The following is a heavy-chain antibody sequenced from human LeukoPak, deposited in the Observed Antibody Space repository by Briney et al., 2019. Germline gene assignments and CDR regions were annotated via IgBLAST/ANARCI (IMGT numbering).Heavy chain of an antibody. CDR1: GFTFSSYW. V-gene: IGHV3-74*01. CDR3: ARGYSGSYRIDY. J-gene: IGHJ4*02. D-gene: IGHD1-26*01. CDR2: ISPDGSTT. Sequence: GGSLRLSCAASGFTFSSYWMHWVRQAPGKGLVWVSRISPDGSTTGHADSVKGRFTLSRDNAKNTLYLQMSSLRAEDTAVYYCARGYSGSYRIDYWGQGTLVTVSS.